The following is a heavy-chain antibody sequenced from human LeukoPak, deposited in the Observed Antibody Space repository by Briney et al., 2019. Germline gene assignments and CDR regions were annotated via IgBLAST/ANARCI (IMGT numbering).Heavy chain of an antibody. CDR2: IYTSGST. D-gene: IGHD6-13*01. Sequence: SETLSLTCTVSGGSISSYYWSWIRQPAGQGLEWIGRIYTSGSTNYNPSLKSRVTMSVDTSKNQFSLKLRSVTAADTAVYYCARAVAAAGTPINSWGQRTLVTVSS. J-gene: IGHJ5*02. CDR1: GGSISSYY. CDR3: ARAVAAAGTPINS. V-gene: IGHV4-4*07.